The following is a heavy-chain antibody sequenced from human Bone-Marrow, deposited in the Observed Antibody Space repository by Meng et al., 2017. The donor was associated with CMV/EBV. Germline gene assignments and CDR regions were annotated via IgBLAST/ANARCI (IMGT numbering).Heavy chain of an antibody. V-gene: IGHV1-8*01. J-gene: IGHJ4*02. CDR3: ARTDLVVTPRGRGYYFDY. Sequence: ASVKVSCKASGYTFTSYDINWVRQATGQGLEWMGWMNPNSGNTGYAQKFQGRVTMTRNTSISTAYMELSSLRSEDTAVYYCARTDLVVTPRGRGYYFDYWGQGTLVTVSS. CDR1: GYTFTSYD. CDR2: MNPNSGNT. D-gene: IGHD2-15*01.